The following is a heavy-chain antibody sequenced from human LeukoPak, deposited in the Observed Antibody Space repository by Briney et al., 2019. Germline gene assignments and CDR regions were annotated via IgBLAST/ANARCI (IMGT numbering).Heavy chain of an antibody. J-gene: IGHJ4*02. CDR2: ISSSSRYT. Sequence: PGGSLRLSCAASGFTFSDYYMSWIRQAPGKGLEWISSISSSSRYTNYADSVKGRFTISRDNAKNSLYLQMNSLRAEDTAVYYCARDPRYGGNSEGFDYWGQGTLVTVSS. D-gene: IGHD4-23*01. CDR1: GFTFSDYY. CDR3: ARDPRYGGNSEGFDY. V-gene: IGHV3-11*05.